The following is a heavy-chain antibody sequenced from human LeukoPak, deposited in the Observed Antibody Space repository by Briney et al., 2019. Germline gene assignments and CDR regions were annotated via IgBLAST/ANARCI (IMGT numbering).Heavy chain of an antibody. CDR2: VNHSGIT. V-gene: IGHV4-34*01. CDR3: AGSTDYDFLGGP. D-gene: IGHD3-3*01. J-gene: IGHJ4*02. CDR1: GESFSDSY. Sequence: PSETLSLTCAVYGESFSDSYWIWIRQPPGKGLEWIGEVNHSGITTYNPSLKSRVTISVDTSKNQFSLKVNSVTAADTAVYYCAGSTDYDFLGGPWAQGTLVTVSS.